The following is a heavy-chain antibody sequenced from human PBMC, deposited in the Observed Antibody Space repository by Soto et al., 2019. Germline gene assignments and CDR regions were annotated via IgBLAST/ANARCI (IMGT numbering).Heavy chain of an antibody. Sequence: QVQLQESGPGLVKPSQTLSLTCTVSGGSISSGGYYWSWIRQHPGKGLEWIGYIYYSGSTYYNPSLKSRVTLSVDTSKNQFSLKLSSVTAADTAVYYCARGWGSVGEFIPTDAFDIWGQGTMVTVSS. V-gene: IGHV4-31*03. CDR1: GGSISSGGYY. CDR2: IYYSGST. J-gene: IGHJ3*02. D-gene: IGHD3-10*01. CDR3: ARGWGSVGEFIPTDAFDI.